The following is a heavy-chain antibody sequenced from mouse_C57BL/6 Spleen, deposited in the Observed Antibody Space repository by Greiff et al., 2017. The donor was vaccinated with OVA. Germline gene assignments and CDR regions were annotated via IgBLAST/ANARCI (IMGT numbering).Heavy chain of an antibody. J-gene: IGHJ2*01. CDR3: ARGLGDPSFDY. CDR1: GYTFTSYW. V-gene: IGHV1-52*01. Sequence: QVQLQQPGAELVRPGSSVKLSCKASGYTFTSYWMHWVKQRPIQGLEWIGNIDPSDSETHYNQKFKDKATLTVDKSSSTAYMQLSSLTSEDSAVYYCARGLGDPSFDYWGQGTTLTVSS. CDR2: IDPSDSET. D-gene: IGHD3-3*01.